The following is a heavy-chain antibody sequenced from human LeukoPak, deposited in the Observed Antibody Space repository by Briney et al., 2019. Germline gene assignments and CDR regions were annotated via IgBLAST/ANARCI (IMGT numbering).Heavy chain of an antibody. D-gene: IGHD1-1*01. CDR3: ARAFSTTYNWNGGEGVFFDY. CDR1: GDSISSGVCY. CDR2: IYYSGST. V-gene: IGHV4-31*03. J-gene: IGHJ4*02. Sequence: PSETLSLTCTVSGDSISSGVCYWSWIRQHPGKGLEWLGHIYYSGSTYYNPSLKSRVNISVDTSKNQFSLKLSSVTAEDMDVYYCARAFSTTYNWNGGEGVFFDYWGQGTLVTVSS.